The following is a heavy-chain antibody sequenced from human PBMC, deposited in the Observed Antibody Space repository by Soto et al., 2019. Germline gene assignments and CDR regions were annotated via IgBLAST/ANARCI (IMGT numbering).Heavy chain of an antibody. CDR2: IYHSGSA. D-gene: IGHD4-17*01. V-gene: IGHV4-4*02. CDR1: GASITSENW. Sequence: SETLSLTCTVSGASITSENWWSWVRQPPGKGLEWIGEIYHSGSANYNPSLKSRATILMDTSKSQFSLKLTSVTAADAAVYYCARRYGASFDYWGQGTLVTVSS. CDR3: ARRYGASFDY. J-gene: IGHJ4*02.